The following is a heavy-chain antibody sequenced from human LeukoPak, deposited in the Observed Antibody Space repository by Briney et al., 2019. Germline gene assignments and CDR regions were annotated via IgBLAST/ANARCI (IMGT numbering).Heavy chain of an antibody. J-gene: IGHJ5*02. CDR1: GYTFTSYD. CDR3: ARPHFSSTECRHPEWFDL. D-gene: IGHD2-2*01. CDR2: MYPHSGNK. Sequence: ASVSVSFKASGYTFTSYDINWVRQAPGQGLEWMGWMYPHSGNKGYAQKFQGRVTMTRDTSISTAYMEQSSLKSEDTAVYYCARPHFSSTECRHPEWFDLWGEGTRVTVSS. V-gene: IGHV1-8*01.